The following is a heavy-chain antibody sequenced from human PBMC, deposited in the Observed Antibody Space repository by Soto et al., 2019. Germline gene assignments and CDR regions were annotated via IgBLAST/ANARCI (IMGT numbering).Heavy chain of an antibody. CDR2: INHSGST. CDR3: ARVAARYTFGDY. D-gene: IGHD6-6*01. CDR1: GGSFSGYY. V-gene: IGHV4-34*01. Sequence: SETLSLTCAVYGGSFSGYYWSWIRQPPGKGLEWIGEINHSGSTNYNPSLKSRVTISVDTSKNQFSLKLSSVTAADTAVYYCARVAARYTFGDYWGQGTLVTVSS. J-gene: IGHJ4*02.